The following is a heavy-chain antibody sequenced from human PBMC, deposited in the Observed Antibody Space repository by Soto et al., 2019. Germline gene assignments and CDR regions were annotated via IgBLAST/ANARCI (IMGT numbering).Heavy chain of an antibody. D-gene: IGHD3-16*02. CDR1: GYTFTSYG. CDR3: VRMEAGITFGGVIVGAFDI. CDR2: IRAYNGNT. V-gene: IGHV1-18*01. J-gene: IGHJ3*02. Sequence: QVQLVQSGAEVKKPGASVKVSCKASGYTFTSYGISWVRQAPGQGLEWMGWIRAYNGNTNYAQKLQGRVTMTTDTSTSTAYMELRSLRSDDTAVYYCVRMEAGITFGGVIVGAFDIWGQGTMVTVSS.